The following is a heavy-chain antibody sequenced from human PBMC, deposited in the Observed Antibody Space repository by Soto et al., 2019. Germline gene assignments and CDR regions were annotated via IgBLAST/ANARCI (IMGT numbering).Heavy chain of an antibody. J-gene: IGHJ4*02. D-gene: IGHD3-9*01. CDR2: ISGSGDTT. V-gene: IGHV3-23*01. Sequence: EVQLLESGGGLVQPGGSLRLSCAASGFTSSTFAMSWVRQAPGKGLEWVSGISGSGDTTYYADSVKGRVTIFRDISKNTLYLQMNSLRAEDTAVYYCAKDPNYDISYWGQGTLVTVSS. CDR3: AKDPNYDISY. CDR1: GFTSSTFA.